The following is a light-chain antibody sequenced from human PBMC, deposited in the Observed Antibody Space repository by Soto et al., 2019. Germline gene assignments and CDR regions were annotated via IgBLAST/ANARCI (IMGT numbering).Light chain of an antibody. Sequence: DIHMTQSPSTLSASVGDRVTITCRASQSISSWVAWYQQKPGKAPKLRIYDASSLESGVPSRFSGSGSGTEFTLTISSLQPDEFASDYCQHYNNYPETFGQGTKVDIK. V-gene: IGKV1-5*01. CDR3: QHYNNYPET. CDR2: DAS. J-gene: IGKJ1*01. CDR1: QSISSW.